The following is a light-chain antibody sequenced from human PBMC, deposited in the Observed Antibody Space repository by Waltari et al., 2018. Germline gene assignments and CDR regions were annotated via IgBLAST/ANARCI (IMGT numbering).Light chain of an antibody. J-gene: IGKJ4*01. CDR2: WPS. V-gene: IGKV4-1*01. CDR3: NCRDSSGNVI. Sequence: DIVMTQSPDSLAVSLGERATINCKSSQSLFSSSNSKTYIAWYQPKPGQPPKLLIYWPSIRASGIPDRFSGSSSGKTASLTIPGAQAEDEADYYCNCRDSSGNVIFGGGTKV. CDR1: QSLFSSSNSKTY.